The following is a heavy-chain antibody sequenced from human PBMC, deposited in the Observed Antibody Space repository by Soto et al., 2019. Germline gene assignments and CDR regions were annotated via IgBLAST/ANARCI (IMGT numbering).Heavy chain of an antibody. V-gene: IGHV4-30-4*01. Sequence: QVQLQESGPGLVKPSQTLSLTCTVSGGSISSGDYYWSWIRQPPGKGLEWIGYIYYSGSTYYNPSLKSRVTIAVDTSKHQFSLKLSSVTAADTAVYYCARERPDGARLDPWGQGTLVTVSS. CDR1: GGSISSGDYY. CDR3: ARERPDGARLDP. D-gene: IGHD6-6*01. J-gene: IGHJ5*02. CDR2: IYYSGST.